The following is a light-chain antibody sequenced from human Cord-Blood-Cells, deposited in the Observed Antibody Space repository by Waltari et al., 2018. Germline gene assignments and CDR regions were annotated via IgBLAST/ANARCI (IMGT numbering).Light chain of an antibody. V-gene: IGLV2-14*01. CDR3: SSYTSSSSVV. J-gene: IGLJ2*01. CDR1: SSDVGGYNY. Sequence: QSALTQPASVSGSPGQSITISCTGTSSDVGGYNYVSWYQQHPGKAPKLMIYDVSKRPSGVSNRVSGSKSGNTASLTISVLQAEDEADYYCSSYTSSSSVVFGGGTKLTVL. CDR2: DVS.